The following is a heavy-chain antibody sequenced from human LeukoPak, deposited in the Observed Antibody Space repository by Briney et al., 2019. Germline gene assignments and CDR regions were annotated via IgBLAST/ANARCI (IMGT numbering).Heavy chain of an antibody. Sequence: PGGSLRLSCAASGFTFSSYGMHWVRQAPGKGLEWVAFIRYDGSSKYYADSLKGRFTISRDNSKNTMWLQMNSLKPEDTAVYYCVKDWAYSGWAYYFGFWGQGTLITVSS. D-gene: IGHD6-19*01. CDR3: VKDWAYSGWAYYFGF. CDR1: GFTFSSYG. V-gene: IGHV3-30*02. CDR2: IRYDGSSK. J-gene: IGHJ4*02.